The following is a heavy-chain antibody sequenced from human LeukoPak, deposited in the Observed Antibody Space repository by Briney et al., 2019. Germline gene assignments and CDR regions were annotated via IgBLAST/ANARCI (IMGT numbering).Heavy chain of an antibody. D-gene: IGHD3-3*01. CDR1: GYTFTSYD. CDR3: ARAPTYYDFWSGYYYYYYGMDV. CDR2: MNPNSGNT. Sequence: ASVKVSCKASGYTFTSYDINWVRQATGQGLEWMGWMNPNSGNTGYAQKFQGRVTMTRNTSIGAAYMELSSLRSEDTAVYYCARAPTYYDFWSGYYYYYYGMDVWGQGTTVTVFS. J-gene: IGHJ6*02. V-gene: IGHV1-8*01.